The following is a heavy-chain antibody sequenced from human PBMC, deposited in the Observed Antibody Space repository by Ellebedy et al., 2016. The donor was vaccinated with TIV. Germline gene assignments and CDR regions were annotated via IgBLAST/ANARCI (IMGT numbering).Heavy chain of an antibody. J-gene: IGHJ4*02. CDR1: GGSISSGGYY. V-gene: IGHV4-31*03. D-gene: IGHD1-26*01. CDR3: ARGGSGSYRYFDY. Sequence: SESLSLTXTVSGGSISSGGYYWSRIRPHPGKGLEWIGYIYYSGSTYYNPSLKSRVTISVDTSKNQFSLKLSSVTAADTAVYYCARGGSGSYRYFDYWGQGTLITVSS. CDR2: IYYSGST.